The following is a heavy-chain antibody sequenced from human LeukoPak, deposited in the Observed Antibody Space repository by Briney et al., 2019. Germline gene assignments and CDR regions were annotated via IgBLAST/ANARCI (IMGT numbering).Heavy chain of an antibody. CDR2: ISTSGSSV. CDR1: GFTFSTYE. V-gene: IGHV3-48*03. J-gene: IGHJ6*03. CDR3: ARDATTELGTVYMDV. Sequence: GSLRLSCAASGFTFSTYEINWVRQAPGKGLEWLSHISTSGSSVHYADSVKGRFTISRDNAKNSLYLQMNSLRVEDTAVYYCARDATTELGTVYMDVWGKGTTVTISS. D-gene: IGHD4-17*01.